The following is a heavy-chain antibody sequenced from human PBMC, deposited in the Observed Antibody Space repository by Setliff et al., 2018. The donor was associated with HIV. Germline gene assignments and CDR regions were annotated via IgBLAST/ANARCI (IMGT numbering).Heavy chain of an antibody. Sequence: ASVKVSCKASGYTFTTYGISWVRQAPGQGLEWMGWINPYSGKTKYAQNLQGRVTMTTDTSTSTAYMELGGLTSDDTAMYFCARAKTSSYADPWFDPWGQGTQVTSPQ. J-gene: IGHJ5*02. V-gene: IGHV1-18*01. CDR3: ARAKTSSYADPWFDP. D-gene: IGHD3-16*01. CDR1: GYTFTTYG. CDR2: INPYSGKT.